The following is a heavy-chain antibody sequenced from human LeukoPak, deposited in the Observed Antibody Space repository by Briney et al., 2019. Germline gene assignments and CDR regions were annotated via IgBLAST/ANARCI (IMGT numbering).Heavy chain of an antibody. J-gene: IGHJ4*02. CDR1: GYTFTSYT. CDR3: AREVAQTAAGTEDY. CDR2: INAGNGNT. V-gene: IGHV1-3*01. Sequence: ASVKVSCKASGYTFTSYTMHWVRQAPGQRLEWMGWINAGNGNTKSSQKFQGRVTIIRDTSATTAYMELSSLRSEDTAVYYCAREVAQTAAGTEDYWGQGTLVTVSS. D-gene: IGHD6-13*01.